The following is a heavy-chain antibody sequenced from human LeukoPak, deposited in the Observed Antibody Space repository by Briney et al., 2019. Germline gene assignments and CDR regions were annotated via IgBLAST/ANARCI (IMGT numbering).Heavy chain of an antibody. Sequence: GGSLRLSCAASGFTFSSYGMHWVRQAPGKGLEWVAFIRYDGSNKYYADPVKGRFTISRDNSKNTLYLQMNSLRAEDTAVYYRAKRGMGTVDYWGQGTLVTVSS. J-gene: IGHJ4*02. V-gene: IGHV3-30*02. CDR3: AKRGMGTVDY. CDR1: GFTFSSYG. CDR2: IRYDGSNK. D-gene: IGHD5-24*01.